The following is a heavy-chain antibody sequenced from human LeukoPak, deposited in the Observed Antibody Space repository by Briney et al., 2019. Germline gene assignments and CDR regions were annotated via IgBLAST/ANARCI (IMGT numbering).Heavy chain of an antibody. D-gene: IGHD6-19*01. V-gene: IGHV3-43*02. Sequence: GGSLRLSCAASGLTFDDYAMHWVRQTPGKGLEWVSLISGEGGSTYYADSVKGRFTIYRDNSKNSLYLQMNSLRTEDTALYYCAKGRVAGSYYYYGMDVWGQGTTVTVCS. CDR3: AKGRVAGSYYYYGMDV. J-gene: IGHJ6*02. CDR1: GLTFDDYA. CDR2: ISGEGGST.